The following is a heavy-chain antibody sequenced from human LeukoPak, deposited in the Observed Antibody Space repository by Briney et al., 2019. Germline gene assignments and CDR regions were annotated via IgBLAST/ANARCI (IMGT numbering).Heavy chain of an antibody. Sequence: GRSLRLSCAASGFTFDDYAMTGFRKAPGKGLEWVSGISWNSGSIGYADSVKGRFTISRDNAKNSLYLQMNSLRAEDTALYYCAKDISFGSGWFLDYWGQGTLVTVSS. J-gene: IGHJ4*02. D-gene: IGHD6-19*01. CDR1: GFTFDDYA. CDR3: AKDISFGSGWFLDY. CDR2: ISWNSGSI. V-gene: IGHV3-9*01.